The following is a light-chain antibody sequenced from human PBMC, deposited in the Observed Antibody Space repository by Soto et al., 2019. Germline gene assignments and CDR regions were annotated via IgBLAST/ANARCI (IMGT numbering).Light chain of an antibody. CDR1: SSNIGTNY. CDR3: AAWDDSLSGRDV. Sequence: QSVLTQPPSASGTPGKRVTISCSGSSSNIGTNYVYWYQQVPGTAPKLLLYTNNQRPSGVPDRFSGSKSGTSASLAISGLRSEDEADYFCAAWDDSLSGRDVFGTGTKLTVL. V-gene: IGLV1-47*01. CDR2: TNN. J-gene: IGLJ1*01.